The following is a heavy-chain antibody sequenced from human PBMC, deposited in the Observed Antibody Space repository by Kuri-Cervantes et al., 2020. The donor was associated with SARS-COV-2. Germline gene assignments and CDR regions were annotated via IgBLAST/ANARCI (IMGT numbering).Heavy chain of an antibody. CDR2: IASDETNK. J-gene: IGHJ3*02. V-gene: IGHV3-30*02. Sequence: GESLKISCATSGFTFSDYGLHWVRQAPGKGLEWVAFIASDETNKRYTDSVKGRFTISRDNTRNTLYLQMNSLRAEDSALYYCARHQPKYGSRSYTNDAFDIWGQGTMVTVSS. D-gene: IGHD3-10*01. CDR1: GFTFSDYG. CDR3: ARHQPKYGSRSYTNDAFDI.